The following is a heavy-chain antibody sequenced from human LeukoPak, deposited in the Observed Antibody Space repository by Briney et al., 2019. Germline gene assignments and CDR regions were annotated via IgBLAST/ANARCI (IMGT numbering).Heavy chain of an antibody. CDR1: GGSFSGYY. V-gene: IGHV4-34*01. Sequence: SETLSLTCAVYGGSFSGYYWSWIRHPPGKGLEWIGEINHSGSTNYNPSLKRRLPISVDTSKNQFSLKLSSVTAADPAVYYCARVSTVRYYFDYWGQGNLVTVSS. J-gene: IGHJ4*02. CDR2: INHSGST. D-gene: IGHD3-22*01. CDR3: ARVSTVRYYFDY.